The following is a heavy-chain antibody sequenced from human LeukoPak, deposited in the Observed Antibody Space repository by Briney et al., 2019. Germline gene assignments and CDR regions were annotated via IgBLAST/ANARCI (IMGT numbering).Heavy chain of an antibody. CDR3: ARDGRGFLRFDY. D-gene: IGHD1-26*01. Sequence: ASKTLSLTCSVSGDSMRNYYWSWIQQPPGKGLEWIGYIYYSGSTNYNPSLKSRVTISVDTSKDQFSLKLTSVTATDTSMYYCARDGRGFLRFDYWGQGTLVTVSS. CDR1: GDSMRNYY. CDR2: IYYSGST. J-gene: IGHJ4*02. V-gene: IGHV4-59*01.